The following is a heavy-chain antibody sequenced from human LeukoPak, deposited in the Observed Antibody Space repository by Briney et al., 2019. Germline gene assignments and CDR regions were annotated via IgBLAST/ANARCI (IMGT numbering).Heavy chain of an antibody. V-gene: IGHV4-34*01. CDR3: ARGQSEVFY. CDR1: GGSFRGFY. Sequence: SETLSLTCAVYGGSFRGFYWSWIRQPPGKGLEWIGQINHIGGTTYNPSLKSRVTISIDTSKNQFSLRLTSVTAADTAMYYCARGQSEVFYWGQGTLVTVSS. J-gene: IGHJ4*02. D-gene: IGHD2-8*01. CDR2: INHIGGT.